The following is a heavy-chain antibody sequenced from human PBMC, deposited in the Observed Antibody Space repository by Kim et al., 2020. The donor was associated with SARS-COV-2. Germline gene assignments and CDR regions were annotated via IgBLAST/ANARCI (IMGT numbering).Heavy chain of an antibody. J-gene: IGHJ4*02. D-gene: IGHD6-19*01. CDR3: ARDLSGWKAFDY. Sequence: DYAVSVKSRITINPDTSKNQCSLQLNSVTPEDTAVYYCARDLSGWKAFDYWGQGTLVTVSS. V-gene: IGHV6-1*01.